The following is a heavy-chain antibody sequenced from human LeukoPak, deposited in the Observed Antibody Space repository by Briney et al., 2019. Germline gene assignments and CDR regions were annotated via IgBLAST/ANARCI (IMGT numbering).Heavy chain of an antibody. CDR2: IYPDDSDT. CDR1: GYSFPNYW. CDR3: ARLLGVPGYYYGMDV. V-gene: IGHV5-51*01. D-gene: IGHD3-10*01. J-gene: IGHJ6*02. Sequence: GESLKISCKGSGYSFPNYWVVWVRQMPGKGLERLGIIYPDDSDTRYSPSFQGQVTISADKSFSTAYLQWSSLKASDTAMYYCARLLGVPGYYYGMDVWGQGTTVTVSS.